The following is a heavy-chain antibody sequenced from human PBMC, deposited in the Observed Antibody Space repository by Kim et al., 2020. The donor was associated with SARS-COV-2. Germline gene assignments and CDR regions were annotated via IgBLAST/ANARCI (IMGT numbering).Heavy chain of an antibody. CDR3: ARDKWFGELFGWFDP. Sequence: ASVKLSCKASGYTFTSYYMHWVRQAPGQGLEWMGIINPSGGSTSYAQKFQGRVTMTRDTSTSTVYMELSSLRSEDTAVYYCARDKWFGELFGWFDPWGQGTLVTVSS. J-gene: IGHJ5*02. V-gene: IGHV1-46*01. D-gene: IGHD3-10*01. CDR1: GYTFTSYY. CDR2: INPSGGST.